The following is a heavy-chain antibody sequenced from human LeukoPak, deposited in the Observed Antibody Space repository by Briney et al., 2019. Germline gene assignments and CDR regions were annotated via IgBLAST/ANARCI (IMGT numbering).Heavy chain of an antibody. V-gene: IGHV4-39*01. CDR1: GGSISSSSYY. CDR2: IYYSGST. J-gene: IGHJ1*01. Sequence: PSETLSLTCSVSGGSISSSSYYWGWIRQPPGKGLEWIGSIYYSGSTYYNPSLKSRVTISVDTCKNQFPLKLSSVTAADTAVYYCASELDSSGYIRYFQHWGQGTLVTVSS. D-gene: IGHD3-22*01. CDR3: ASELDSSGYIRYFQH.